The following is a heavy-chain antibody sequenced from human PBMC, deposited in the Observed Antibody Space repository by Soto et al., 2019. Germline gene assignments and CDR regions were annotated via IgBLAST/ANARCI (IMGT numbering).Heavy chain of an antibody. CDR3: ARASLLFSLVG. V-gene: IGHV4-31*03. CDR2: IYYSGST. Sequence: SEILSLTCTVSGGSISSGGYYWSWIRQHPGKGLEWIGYIYYSGSTYYNPSLKSRVTISVDTSKNQFSLKLSSVTAADTAVYYCARASLLFSLVGWGQGTLVTVSS. D-gene: IGHD2-15*01. J-gene: IGHJ4*02. CDR1: GGSISSGGYY.